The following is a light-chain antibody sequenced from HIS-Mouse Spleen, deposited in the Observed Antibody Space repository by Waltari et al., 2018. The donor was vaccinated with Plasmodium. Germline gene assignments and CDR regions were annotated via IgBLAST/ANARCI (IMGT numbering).Light chain of an antibody. CDR3: SSYTSSSTLYV. CDR1: SSDVGGYNY. Sequence: QSALTPPASLSGSPGQSITISCPGTSSDVGGYNYVSWNQPHPGNAPTLMIYDFSNRPSGVSNRFSGSKSGNTASLTISGLQAEDEADYYCSSYTSSSTLYVFGTGTKVTVL. V-gene: IGLV2-14*03. CDR2: DFS. J-gene: IGLJ1*01.